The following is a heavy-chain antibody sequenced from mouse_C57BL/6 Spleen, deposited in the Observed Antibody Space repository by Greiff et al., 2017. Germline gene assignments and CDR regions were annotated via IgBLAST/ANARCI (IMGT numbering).Heavy chain of an antibody. Sequence: VQLQQPGAELVKPGASVKLSCKASGYTFTSYWMHWVKQRPGHGLEWIGMIHPNSGSTNYNEKFQSKATLTVDKSSSTAYMQLSSLTSEDSAVYYCAITTVVAGYYYAMDYWGQGTSVTVSS. V-gene: IGHV1-64*01. CDR2: IHPNSGST. CDR1: GYTFTSYW. CDR3: AITTVVAGYYYAMDY. D-gene: IGHD1-1*01. J-gene: IGHJ4*01.